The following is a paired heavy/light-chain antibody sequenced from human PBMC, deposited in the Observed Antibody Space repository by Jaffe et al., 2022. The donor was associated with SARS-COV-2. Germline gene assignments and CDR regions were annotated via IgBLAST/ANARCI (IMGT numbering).Light chain of an antibody. CDR3: QSYDSSVSTWV. V-gene: IGLV1-40*01. CDR2: GHS. J-gene: IGLJ3*02. CDR1: TSNIGAGYA. Sequence: QSVLTQPPSVSGAPGQKVTISCSGGTSNIGAGYAVHWYQQLPGTAPTLLIDGHSGRPSGVPDRISGSKSGTSASLAISGLQAEDEADYYCQSYDSSVSTWVFGGGTKLTVL.
Heavy chain of an antibody. Sequence: QVQLVESGGGVVQPGRSLRLSCTASGFTFSNHGMHWVRQAPGKGLEWVALVWFDGSDKFYADSVKGRFTISRDNSKNTLDLQMNSLRAEDTGIYYCARGPGSGWYGGTVYYNGMDVWGQGTTVTVSS. V-gene: IGHV3-33*08. D-gene: IGHD6-13*01. CDR1: GFTFSNHG. CDR3: ARGPGSGWYGGTVYYNGMDV. J-gene: IGHJ6*02. CDR2: VWFDGSDK.